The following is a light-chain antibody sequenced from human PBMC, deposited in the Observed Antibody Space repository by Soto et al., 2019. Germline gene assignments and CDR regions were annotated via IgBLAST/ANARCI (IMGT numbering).Light chain of an antibody. CDR1: QSVTSNY. Sequence: EIVLTQSPGTLSLSPGERATLSCGASQSVTSNYLAWYQQKPGQAPRLLIFGASIRVKGIPDRFIGSGSGTDFTLTISRLEPEDFAVYYCQHYVTSLTTFGQGYKVEVK. CDR3: QHYVTSLTT. J-gene: IGKJ1*01. V-gene: IGKV3-20*01. CDR2: GAS.